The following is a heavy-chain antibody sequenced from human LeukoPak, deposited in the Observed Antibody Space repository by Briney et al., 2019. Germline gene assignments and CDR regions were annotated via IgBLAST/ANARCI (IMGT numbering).Heavy chain of an antibody. D-gene: IGHD3-10*01. V-gene: IGHV1-69*04. CDR1: GGTFSFYA. CDR2: IIPIPGMA. Sequence: SVKVSCKASGGTFSFYAINWVRQAPGQGLEWMGRIIPIPGMANYAQKFQGRVTITADSSTSTAYMEVSSLRSEDMAVYYCARAVVVARGLMAYFDYWGQGTLVTVSS. CDR3: ARAVVVARGLMAYFDY. J-gene: IGHJ4*02.